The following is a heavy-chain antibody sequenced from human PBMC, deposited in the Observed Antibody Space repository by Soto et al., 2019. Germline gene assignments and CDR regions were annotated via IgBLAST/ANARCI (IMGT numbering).Heavy chain of an antibody. J-gene: IGHJ5*02. D-gene: IGHD4-17*01. CDR2: IYFTGTT. CDR1: GGSISSGGYS. CDR3: ARFDYGDFRNWFDP. Sequence: SETLSLTCTVSGGSISSGGYSWSWIRQYPGKGLEWIGYIYFTGTTYYSPSLKSRVTISVDTSKNQFSLKLSSVTAADTAVYYCARFDYGDFRNWFDPWGQVTLVTVSS. V-gene: IGHV4-31*03.